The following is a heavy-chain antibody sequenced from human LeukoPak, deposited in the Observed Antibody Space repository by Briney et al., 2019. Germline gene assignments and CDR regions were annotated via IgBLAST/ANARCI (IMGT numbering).Heavy chain of an antibody. CDR2: ISSSSSSTI. J-gene: IGHJ5*02. V-gene: IGHV3-48*02. CDR3: ARATTADH. Sequence: GGSLRLSCAASGFTFSTYTMNWVRQAPGKGLEWVSYISSSSSSTIYYADSVKGRFTISRDNAKNSLFLQMNSLRDEDTAVYYCARATTADHWGQGTLVTVSS. D-gene: IGHD5-12*01. CDR1: GFTFSTYT.